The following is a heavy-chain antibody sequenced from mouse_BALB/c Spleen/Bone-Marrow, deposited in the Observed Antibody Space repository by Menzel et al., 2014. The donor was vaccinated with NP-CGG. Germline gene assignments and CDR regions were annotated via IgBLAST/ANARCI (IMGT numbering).Heavy chain of an antibody. J-gene: IGHJ2*01. CDR1: GYTFTNYW. Sequence: VKLMESGAELVRPGASVKLSCKASGYTFTNYWINWVKQRPGQGLEWIGNIYPSDSYTTYNQNFKDRATLTVDKSSSTAYMQLSSPTSEDSAVYYRTGYGNYFDYWGQGTTLTVSS. V-gene: IGHV1-69*02. D-gene: IGHD2-1*01. CDR3: TGYGNYFDY. CDR2: IYPSDSYT.